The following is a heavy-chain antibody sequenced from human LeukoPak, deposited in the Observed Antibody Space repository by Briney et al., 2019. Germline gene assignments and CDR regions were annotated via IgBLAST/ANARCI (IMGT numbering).Heavy chain of an antibody. D-gene: IGHD5-24*01. CDR1: GGSINNYY. CDR3: AARGDGYNNWYFDL. Sequence: SETLSLTCTVSGGSINNYYWSWIRQPPGKGLEWIGFIYYSGSTSYNPSLKSRVTISLDTSKNQFSLNLSSVTAADTAVYYCAARGDGYNNWYFDLWGRGTLVTVSS. J-gene: IGHJ2*01. CDR2: IYYSGST. V-gene: IGHV4-59*01.